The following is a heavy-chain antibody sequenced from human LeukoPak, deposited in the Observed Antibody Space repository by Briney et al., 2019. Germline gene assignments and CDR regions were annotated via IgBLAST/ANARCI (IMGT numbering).Heavy chain of an antibody. CDR2: INPNSGGT. Sequence: ASVKVSCKASGYTFTGYYMHWVRQAPGQGLEWMGWINPNSGGTNYAQKFQGRVTMTRDTSISTAYMELSRLRSDDTAVYYCAREYYYDSSGCDCWGQGTLVTVSS. V-gene: IGHV1-2*02. D-gene: IGHD3-22*01. J-gene: IGHJ4*02. CDR1: GYTFTGYY. CDR3: AREYYYDSSGCDC.